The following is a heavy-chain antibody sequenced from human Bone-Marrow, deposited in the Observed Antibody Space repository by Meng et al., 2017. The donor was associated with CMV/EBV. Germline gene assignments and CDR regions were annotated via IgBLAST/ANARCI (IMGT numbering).Heavy chain of an antibody. CDR3: ARGNVDIVATMGTTYYFDY. D-gene: IGHD5-12*01. Sequence: LEPLSITCTVSGGSISSYYWSWIRQPPGKGLEWIGYIYYSGSTNYNPSLKSRVTISVDTSKNQFSLKLSSVTAADTAVYYCARGNVDIVATMGTTYYFDYWGQGTLVTVSS. J-gene: IGHJ4*02. CDR1: GGSISSYY. V-gene: IGHV4-59*01. CDR2: IYYSGST.